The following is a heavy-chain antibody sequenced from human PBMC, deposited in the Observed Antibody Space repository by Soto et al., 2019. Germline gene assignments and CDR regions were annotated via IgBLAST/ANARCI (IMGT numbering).Heavy chain of an antibody. Sequence: QVQLVESGGGVVQPGRSLRLSCAASGFTFSSYGMHWVREAPGKGLEWVAVISYAGSNKYYADSVKGRFTISRDNSKNTLYLQMNSLRAEDTAVYYCAKGTSGGRKLDVFHFDYWGQGTLVTVSS. J-gene: IGHJ4*02. CDR2: ISYAGSNK. CDR1: GFTFSSYG. CDR3: AKGTSGGRKLDVFHFDY. D-gene: IGHD2-21*01. V-gene: IGHV3-30*18.